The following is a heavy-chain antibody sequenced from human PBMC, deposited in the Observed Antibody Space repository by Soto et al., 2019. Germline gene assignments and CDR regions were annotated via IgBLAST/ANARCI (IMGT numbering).Heavy chain of an antibody. V-gene: IGHV3-21*01. CDR3: ARIRFTVTTFGDAFDI. J-gene: IGHJ3*02. Sequence: EVQLVESGGGLVKPGGSLRLSCAASGFTYSGYSMNWVRQAPGKGLEWVSSISSSSSYIYYADSVKGRFTISRDNAKNSLYLQMNSLRAEDTAVYYCARIRFTVTTFGDAFDIWGQGTMVTVSS. D-gene: IGHD4-17*01. CDR1: GFTYSGYS. CDR2: ISSSSSYI.